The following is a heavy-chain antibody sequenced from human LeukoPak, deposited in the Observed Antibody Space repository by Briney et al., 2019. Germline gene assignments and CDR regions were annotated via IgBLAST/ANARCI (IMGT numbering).Heavy chain of an antibody. CDR3: AWGIAMVRGVRDYYYNMDV. D-gene: IGHD3-10*01. V-gene: IGHV1-69*13. CDR1: GGAFSSYA. J-gene: IGHJ6*02. Sequence: SVKVSCKASGGAFSSYAISWVRQAPGQGLEWMGGIIPIFNSTNSAQKFQGRVTITADEPTRTAYMELSGLRSEDTAVYYCAWGIAMVRGVRDYYYNMDVWGQGTTVTVSS. CDR2: IIPIFNST.